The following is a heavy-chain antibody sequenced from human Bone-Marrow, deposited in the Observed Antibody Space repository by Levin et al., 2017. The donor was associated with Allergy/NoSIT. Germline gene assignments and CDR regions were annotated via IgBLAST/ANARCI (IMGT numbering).Heavy chain of an antibody. V-gene: IGHV1-69*02. D-gene: IGHD6-13*01. CDR3: ARGLGTATGAD. J-gene: IGHJ4*02. CDR2: IIPALDIT. Sequence: TWVRQAPGQGLEWMGRIIPALDITKYAQSLQGRVTITADKSTNTAYMELSSLISEDTAVYYCARGLGTATGADWGQGTLVTVSS.